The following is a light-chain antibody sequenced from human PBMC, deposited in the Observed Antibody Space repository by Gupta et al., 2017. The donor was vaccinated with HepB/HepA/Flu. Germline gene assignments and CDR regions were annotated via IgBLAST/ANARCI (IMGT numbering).Light chain of an antibody. Sequence: EIVMTQSPATLSASPGERVTIPCRASQSVTSNLAWYQQKHGQAPKLLVYDAATRATGIPARLSGSGSGTEFTLTISSRQSEDFAVYYCQQYNNWPPVTFGGGTKVEIK. CDR2: DAA. V-gene: IGKV3-15*01. CDR1: QSVTSN. CDR3: QQYNNWPPVT. J-gene: IGKJ4*01.